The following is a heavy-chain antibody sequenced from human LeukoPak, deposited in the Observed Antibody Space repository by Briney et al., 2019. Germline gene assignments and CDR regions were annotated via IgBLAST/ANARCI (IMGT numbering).Heavy chain of an antibody. J-gene: IGHJ4*02. Sequence: GGSLRLSCAASGFTFSSYSMNWVRQAPGKGLEWVSSISSSSSYIYYADTVKGRFTISRDNDKNSLYLKMNSLRAEDTAVYYCARGSRDSEFDYWGQGTLVTVSS. V-gene: IGHV3-21*01. CDR1: GFTFSSYS. CDR3: ARGSRDSEFDY. CDR2: ISSSSSYI. D-gene: IGHD6-13*01.